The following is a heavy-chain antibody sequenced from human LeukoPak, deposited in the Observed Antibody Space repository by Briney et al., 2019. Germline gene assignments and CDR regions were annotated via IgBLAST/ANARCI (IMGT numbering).Heavy chain of an antibody. CDR2: ISYSGST. CDR3: ARDPRGGTSRDNWFDP. D-gene: IGHD1-1*01. V-gene: IGHV4-59*01. Sequence: SHTLSLTCTLSARSIRSYYCGWIRQPPGEGLGCLGYISYSGSTNYNPSLKSRVTISVDTSKYQFSLKLNSVTAADTAVYYCARDPRGGTSRDNWFDPWGQGTLVTVSS. J-gene: IGHJ5*02. CDR1: ARSIRSYY.